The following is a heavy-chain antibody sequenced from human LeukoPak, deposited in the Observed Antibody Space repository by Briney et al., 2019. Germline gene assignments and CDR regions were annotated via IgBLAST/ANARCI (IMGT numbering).Heavy chain of an antibody. V-gene: IGHV3-53*05. Sequence: GGSLRLSCTVSGFTVSSNSMSWVRQAPGKGLEWVSFIYSDNTHYSDSVRGRFTISRDNSKNTLYLQMNSLRAEDMALYYCAKGRDGYNINSYFDFWGQGTLITVSS. CDR1: GFTVSSNS. CDR2: IYSDNT. D-gene: IGHD5-24*01. CDR3: AKGRDGYNINSYFDF. J-gene: IGHJ4*02.